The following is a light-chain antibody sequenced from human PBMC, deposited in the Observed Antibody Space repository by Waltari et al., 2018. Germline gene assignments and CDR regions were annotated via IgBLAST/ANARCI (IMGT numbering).Light chain of an antibody. J-gene: IGKJ2*01. Sequence: EIVLTQPPGTVSLSPGERATLSCRASQSVSSSYLAWYQQKPGQAPRVLIYGASIRATGIPDRFSGSGSGTDFTLTISRLEPEDFALYFCQQYGGSPAYTFGQGTKLEI. CDR1: QSVSSSY. CDR3: QQYGGSPAYT. V-gene: IGKV3-20*01. CDR2: GAS.